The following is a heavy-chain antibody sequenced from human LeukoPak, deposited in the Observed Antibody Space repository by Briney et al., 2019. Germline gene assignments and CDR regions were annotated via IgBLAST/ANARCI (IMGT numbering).Heavy chain of an antibody. D-gene: IGHD7-27*01. CDR3: VRALLGSADY. CDR1: GFTVSSNY. V-gene: IGHV3-74*03. CDR2: MNSDGSTT. J-gene: IGHJ4*02. Sequence: GGSLRLSCAASGFTVSSNYMSWVRQAPGKGLVWVSRMNSDGSTTTHADSVKGRFTISRDNAKNTLYLQMNSLRAEDTAVYYCVRALLGSADYWGQGTLVTVSS.